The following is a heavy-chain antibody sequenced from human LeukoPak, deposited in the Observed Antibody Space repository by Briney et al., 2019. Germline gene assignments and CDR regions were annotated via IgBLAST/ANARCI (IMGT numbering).Heavy chain of an antibody. CDR3: VRERERGTYFI. Sequence: ASVKVSCKASGYTFTSYYMYWVRQAPGQGREWMGIINPSGGSTNYAQKFQGRVTVTRDTSTSTVYMDLTRLRFEDTAVYYCVRERERGTYFIWGQGTLVTVSS. D-gene: IGHD3-10*01. CDR1: GYTFTSYY. CDR2: INPSGGST. J-gene: IGHJ4*02. V-gene: IGHV1-46*01.